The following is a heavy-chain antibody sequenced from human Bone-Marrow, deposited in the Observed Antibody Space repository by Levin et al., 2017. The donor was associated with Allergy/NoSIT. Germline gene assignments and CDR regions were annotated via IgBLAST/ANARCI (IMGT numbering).Heavy chain of an antibody. CDR1: GDSVKSYY. D-gene: IGHD1-26*01. Sequence: GSLRLSCSVSGDSVKSYYWTWIRQSPGKGLEWLGYLYHSGNTKTDYNPSLKGRVFMSIDTSKNHFSLKLSSATAADSAVYYCATHSGSGYFDYWGQGTLVTVSS. CDR2: LYHSGNT. V-gene: IGHV4-59*02. CDR3: ATHSGSGYFDY. J-gene: IGHJ4*02.